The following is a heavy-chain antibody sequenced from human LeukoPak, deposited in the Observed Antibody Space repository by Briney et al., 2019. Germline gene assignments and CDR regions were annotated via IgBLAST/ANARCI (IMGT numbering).Heavy chain of an antibody. CDR3: AKGPLRGTAAAIDY. Sequence: GGSLRLSCAASGFTFSSYWMSWVRQAPGKGLEWVANIKQDGSEKYYVDSVKGRFTISRDISTDTLWLQMDSLRTEDTAVYYCAKGPLRGTAAAIDYWGQGTLVTVSS. CDR2: IKQDGSEK. V-gene: IGHV3-7*01. J-gene: IGHJ4*02. CDR1: GFTFSSYW. D-gene: IGHD2-2*01.